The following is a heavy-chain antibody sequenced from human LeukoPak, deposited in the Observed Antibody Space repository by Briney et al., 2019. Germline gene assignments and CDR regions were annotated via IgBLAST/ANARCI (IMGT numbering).Heavy chain of an antibody. V-gene: IGHV4-34*01. D-gene: IGHD2-15*01. CDR3: ARRRVVVVAATVPSLKRYWYFDL. Sequence: PSETLSLTCAVYGGSFSGYYWSWIRQPPGKGLEWIGEINHSGSTNYNPSLKSRVTISVDTSKNQFSLKLSSATAADTAVYYCARRRVVVVAATVPSLKRYWYFDLWGRGTLVTVSS. CDR2: INHSGST. CDR1: GGSFSGYY. J-gene: IGHJ2*01.